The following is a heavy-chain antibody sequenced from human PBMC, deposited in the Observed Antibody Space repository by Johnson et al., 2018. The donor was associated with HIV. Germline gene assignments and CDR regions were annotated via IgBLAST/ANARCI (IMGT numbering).Heavy chain of an antibody. V-gene: IGHV3-30-3*01. J-gene: IGHJ3*02. Sequence: QVQLVESGGGVVQPGGSLRLSCAASGFAFSNYAMHWVRQAPGKGLEWMAIISYDGSNEYYADSVKGRFTISRDNSNNTMYLQLNSLRPEDTAVYYCVKDRGGRFSGSYLSLRVGAFDIWGQGTLVTVSS. CDR1: GFAFSNYA. CDR2: ISYDGSNE. CDR3: VKDRGGRFSGSYLSLRVGAFDI. D-gene: IGHD1-26*01.